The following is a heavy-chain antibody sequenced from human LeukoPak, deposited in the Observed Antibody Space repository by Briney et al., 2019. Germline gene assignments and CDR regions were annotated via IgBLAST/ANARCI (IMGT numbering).Heavy chain of an antibody. CDR3: ARDLSTAVAAQGRGDC. CDR2: INPSGGST. Sequence: ASVKVSCKASGYTFTSYYMHWVRQAPGQGLEWMGIINPSGGSTSYAQKFQGRVTMTRDTSTSTVYMELSSLRSEDTAVYYCARDLSTAVAAQGRGDCWGQGTLVTVSS. V-gene: IGHV1-46*01. J-gene: IGHJ4*02. CDR1: GYTFTSYY. D-gene: IGHD6-19*01.